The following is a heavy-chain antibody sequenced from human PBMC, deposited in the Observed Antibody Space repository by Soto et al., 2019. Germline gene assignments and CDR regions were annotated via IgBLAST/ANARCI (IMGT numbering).Heavy chain of an antibody. D-gene: IGHD4-17*01. V-gene: IGHV3-30-3*01. CDR2: ISYDGSNK. J-gene: IGHJ6*02. Sequence: QVQLVESGGGVVQPGRSLRLSCAASGFTFSSYAMHWVRQAPGKGLEWVAVISYDGSNKYYADSVKGRFTISRDNSENTLYLQMNSLRAEDTAVYYCARGYYFDYTTYYYGMDVWGQGTTVTVSS. CDR3: ARGYYFDYTTYYYGMDV. CDR1: GFTFSSYA.